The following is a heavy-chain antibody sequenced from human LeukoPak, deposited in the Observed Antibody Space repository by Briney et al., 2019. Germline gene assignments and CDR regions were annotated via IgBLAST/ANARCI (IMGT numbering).Heavy chain of an antibody. CDR1: GFTFGHYA. CDR3: TRTFYGDYGRD. CDR2: IRSKAYGGTT. V-gene: IGHV3-49*03. Sequence: PGGSLRLSCTASGFTFGHYAMSWFRQAPGKGLEWVGFIRSKAYGGTTEYAASVKGRFTISRDDSKSIAYLQMNSLRTEDTAVYYCTRTFYGDYGRDWGQGTLVTVSS. J-gene: IGHJ4*02. D-gene: IGHD4-17*01.